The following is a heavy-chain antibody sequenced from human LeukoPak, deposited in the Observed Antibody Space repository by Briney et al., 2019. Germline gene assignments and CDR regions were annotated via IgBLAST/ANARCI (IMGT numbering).Heavy chain of an antibody. CDR1: GFTFSSYS. CDR2: ISSSSSYI. D-gene: IGHD3-9*01. CDR3: AREDDFDWLSETYYFDY. Sequence: PGGSLRLSCAASGFTFSSYSMNWVLQAPGKGLEWVSSISSSSSYIYYADSVKGRFTISRDNAKNSLYLHLNSLRAEDTAVYYCAREDDFDWLSETYYFDYWGQGTLVTVSS. J-gene: IGHJ4*02. V-gene: IGHV3-21*01.